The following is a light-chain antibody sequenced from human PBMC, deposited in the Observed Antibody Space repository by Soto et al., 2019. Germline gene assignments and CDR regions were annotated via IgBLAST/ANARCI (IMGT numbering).Light chain of an antibody. CDR3: CSYAGFGV. J-gene: IGLJ2*01. V-gene: IGLV2-23*01. CDR2: EGS. CDR1: SSDVGSYNL. Sequence: QSALTQPASVSGSPGQSITISCTGTSSDVGSYNLVSWYQQHPGKAPKLMIYEGSKRPSGVSNRFSGSKSGNTASLTISGLQAEDEADYYCCSYAGFGVFVGGTKLTVL.